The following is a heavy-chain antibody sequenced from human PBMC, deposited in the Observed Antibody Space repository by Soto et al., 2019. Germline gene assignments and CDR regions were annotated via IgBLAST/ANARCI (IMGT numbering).Heavy chain of an antibody. V-gene: IGHV4-59*01. CDR1: GDSISSYY. J-gene: IGHJ5*02. CDR2: IYYSGST. CDR3: ARGVATIGP. D-gene: IGHD5-12*01. Sequence: QVQLQESGPRLVKPSETLSLTCTVSGDSISSYYWSWIRQPPGKGLEWIGYIYYSGSTNYNPSLKSRVTISVDTPKNQFSLKLTSVTAADTAVYYCARGVATIGPWGPGTLVTVSS.